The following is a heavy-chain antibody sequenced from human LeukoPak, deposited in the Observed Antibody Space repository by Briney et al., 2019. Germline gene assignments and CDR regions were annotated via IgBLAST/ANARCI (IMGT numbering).Heavy chain of an antibody. CDR3: VKDVGGSYAFDY. V-gene: IGHV3-64D*09. J-gene: IGHJ4*02. CDR1: GFTFSRYA. Sequence: GGSLRLSCAASGFTFSRYAMHWVRQAPGKGLEYVSGINDNGGRTHYGDSVKGRFSISRDNSKNTLHLQMSTLRAGDTALYYCVKDVGGSYAFDYWGQGILVTVAS. CDR2: INDNGGRT. D-gene: IGHD1-26*01.